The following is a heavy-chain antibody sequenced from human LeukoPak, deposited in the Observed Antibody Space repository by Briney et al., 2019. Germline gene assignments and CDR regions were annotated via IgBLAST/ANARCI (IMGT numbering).Heavy chain of an antibody. V-gene: IGHV3-23*01. CDR3: AKEVGTVVSGTPADF. D-gene: IGHD6-19*01. Sequence: PGGSLRLSCTASGFTFSTYAMSWVRQAPGQGLDWVSTISTNDACTHYADSVKGRFTISRDDSKNTLYLQMNSLRAEDTAIYYCAKEVGTVVSGTPADFWGQGTLVTVSS. CDR1: GFTFSTYA. CDR2: ISTNDACT. J-gene: IGHJ4*02.